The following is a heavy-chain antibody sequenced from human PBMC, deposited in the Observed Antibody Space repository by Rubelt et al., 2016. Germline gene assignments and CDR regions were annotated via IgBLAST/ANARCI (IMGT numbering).Heavy chain of an antibody. CDR2: FKRNTDGGTN. Sequence: LQLQESGPGLVKPSETLSLTCTVSGGSISRTDYYWVWIRQPPGKGLEWIGRFKRNTDGGTNDYADPVRGRFTISRDDSRNTLYLQMNSLKTEELAVYYWTTESPVTQNVLFDDWGQGTLVTVAS. CDR1: GGSISRTDYY. D-gene: IGHD1-1*01. V-gene: IGHV3-15*01. CDR3: TTESPVTQNVLFDD. J-gene: IGHJ4*02.